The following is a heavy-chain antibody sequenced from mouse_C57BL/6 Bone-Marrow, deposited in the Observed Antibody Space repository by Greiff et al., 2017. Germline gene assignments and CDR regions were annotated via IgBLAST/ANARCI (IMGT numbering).Heavy chain of an antibody. V-gene: IGHV1-69*01. Sequence: QVQLQQPGAELVMPGASVKLSCKASGYTFTSYWMHWVKQRPGQGLEWIGEIDPSDSYTNYNQKFKGKATLTVDTSSSTAYMQLSSLTSEDSAVYYCARVGYYYFDYWGQGTTLTVSS. CDR2: IDPSDSYT. CDR1: GYTFTSYW. J-gene: IGHJ2*01. CDR3: ARVGYYYFDY. D-gene: IGHD2-3*01.